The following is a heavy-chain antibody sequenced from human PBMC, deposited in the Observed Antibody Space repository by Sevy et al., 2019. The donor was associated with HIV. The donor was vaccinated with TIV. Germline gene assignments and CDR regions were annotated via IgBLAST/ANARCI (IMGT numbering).Heavy chain of an antibody. V-gene: IGHV3-33*01. CDR3: ARFRWPYTLFFDY. CDR2: VWDDGSNK. D-gene: IGHD2-15*01. Sequence: GGSLRLSCTASGFTFSSYGMHWVRQAPGKGLEWVAVVWDDGSNKYYVDSVKDRFTISRDNSKNILYLQMNSLTAEDTAVYYCARFRWPYTLFFDYWGQGTLVTVSS. J-gene: IGHJ4*02. CDR1: GFTFSSYG.